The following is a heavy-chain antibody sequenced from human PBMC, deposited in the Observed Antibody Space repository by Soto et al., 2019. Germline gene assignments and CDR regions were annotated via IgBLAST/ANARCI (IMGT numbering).Heavy chain of an antibody. CDR2: INPNSGGT. J-gene: IGHJ3*02. CDR1: GSTFTGYY. Sequence: ASVKVSCTVPGSTFTGYYMHWARQATGQGLEWMGWINPNSGGTYYAQQFQGWVTMTRDTSISAAYLELSRLRSDDTAVYYCATSSIAARSDAFDIWGQGTMVTVSS. V-gene: IGHV1-2*04. CDR3: ATSSIAARSDAFDI. D-gene: IGHD6-6*01.